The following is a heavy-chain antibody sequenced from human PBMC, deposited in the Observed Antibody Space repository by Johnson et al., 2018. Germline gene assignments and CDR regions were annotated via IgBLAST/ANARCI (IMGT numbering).Heavy chain of an antibody. V-gene: IGHV3-23*04. D-gene: IGHD2-2*01. J-gene: IGHJ6*03. CDR1: GFTFSSYA. CDR3: AKGSIVVVPGAIVTTYSYYYMDV. CDR2: IGGSGAGT. Sequence: EVQLVESGGGVVQPGRSLRLSCAASGFTFSSYAMHWVRQAPGKGLEWVAVIGGSGAGTYYTDSVKGRFTISRDNSKNTLYLQMNSLRAEDTAVYYSAKGSIVVVPGAIVTTYSYYYMDVWGKGTTVTVSS.